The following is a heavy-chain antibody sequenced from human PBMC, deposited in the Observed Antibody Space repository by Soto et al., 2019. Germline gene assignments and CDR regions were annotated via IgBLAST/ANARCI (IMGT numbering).Heavy chain of an antibody. CDR1: GVPFNSYG. J-gene: IGHJ4*02. CDR3: ARMKLASLDH. V-gene: IGHV1-69*09. Sequence: QVVLLQSGTEVKRPGSSVKVSCKASGVPFNSYGFAWVRQAPGRGLEWGGRISPPSQLRNYEQSLQDRVTITADTSTTTAYMELSGLTSEDTAGYYCARMKLASLDHWGQGTLVTVSS. CDR2: ISPPSQLR.